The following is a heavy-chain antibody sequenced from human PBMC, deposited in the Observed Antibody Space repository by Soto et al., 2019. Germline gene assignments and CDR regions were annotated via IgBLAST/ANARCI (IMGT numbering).Heavy chain of an antibody. J-gene: IGHJ4*02. CDR2: ISSYNGNT. V-gene: IGHV1-18*01. Sequence: ASVKVSCKASGYSFTRFGISWVRQAPGQGLEWMGWISSYNGNTNYAQNLQGRVTMTTDTSTTTATLELRNLKSDDTAVYYCARDHFLVHSTSSFDYWGQGTLVTASS. CDR1: GYSFTRFG. CDR3: ARDHFLVHSTSSFDY. D-gene: IGHD2-2*01.